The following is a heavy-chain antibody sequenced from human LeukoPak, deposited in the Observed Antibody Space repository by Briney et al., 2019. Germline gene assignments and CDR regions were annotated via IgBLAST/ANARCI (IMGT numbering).Heavy chain of an antibody. V-gene: IGHV3-7*01. CDR1: GFTLNRYW. Sequence: PGGSLRLSCAASGFTLNRYWMSWVRQAPGKGLEWVANINEDVVERHYVHSAKGRVTISRDNAKNSLYLQMNSLRAQYTARYYCSRGGNLESWGGGTLVTVSS. J-gene: IGHJ4*02. D-gene: IGHD1-14*01. CDR2: INEDVVER. CDR3: SRGGNLES.